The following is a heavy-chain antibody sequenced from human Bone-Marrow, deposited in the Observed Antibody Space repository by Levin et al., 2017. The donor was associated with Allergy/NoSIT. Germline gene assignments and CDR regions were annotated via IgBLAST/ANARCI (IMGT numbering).Heavy chain of an antibody. CDR1: GFSLSPSGVG. J-gene: IGHJ5*02. CDR3: ARRSGSHLPTRSWPDP. Sequence: ASGPTLVKPTQTLTLTCTFSGFSLSPSGVGVDWIRPSPGKALEWLALIYWDDDKRYSPSLKTRLTITKDISKNQVVLTMTNMDPLDTATYYCARRSGSHLPTRSWPDPWGQGILVTVSS. D-gene: IGHD1-26*01. V-gene: IGHV2-5*02. CDR2: IYWDDDK.